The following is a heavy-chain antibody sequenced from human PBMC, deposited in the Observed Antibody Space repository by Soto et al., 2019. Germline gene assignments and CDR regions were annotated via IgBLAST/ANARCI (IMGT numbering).Heavy chain of an antibody. CDR1: GFTFVNSW. Sequence: GGSLRLSCAASGFTFVNSWRHWVRQAPWKGREWVSRMNSDGITTDYADSVKGRFTVSRDNAKYTLYLQMNSLRAEDTAVYYCAKAKVDYWGPGTLVTVSS. CDR2: MNSDGITT. CDR3: AKAKVDY. J-gene: IGHJ4*02. V-gene: IGHV3-74*01.